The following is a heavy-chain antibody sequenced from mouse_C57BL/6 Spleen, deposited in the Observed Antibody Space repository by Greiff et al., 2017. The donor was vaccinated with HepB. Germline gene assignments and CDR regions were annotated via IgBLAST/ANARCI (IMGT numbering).Heavy chain of an antibody. J-gene: IGHJ1*03. CDR3: ARNYGYPHWYFDV. V-gene: IGHV1-64*01. CDR2: IHPNSGST. Sequence: QVQLQQPGAELVKPGASVKLSCKASGYTFTSYWMHWVKQRPGQGLEWIGMIHPNSGSTNYNEKFKSKATLTVDKSSSTAYMQLSSLTSEDSAVYYCARNYGYPHWYFDVWGTGTTVTVSS. D-gene: IGHD2-2*01. CDR1: GYTFTSYW.